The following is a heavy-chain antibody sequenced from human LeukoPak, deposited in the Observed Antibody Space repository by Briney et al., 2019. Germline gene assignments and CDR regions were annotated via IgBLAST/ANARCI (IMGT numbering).Heavy chain of an antibody. J-gene: IGHJ4*02. CDR2: ISGSGGST. V-gene: IGHV3-23*01. Sequence: GGSLRLSCAASGFTFSSYAMSWVRQAPGKGLEWVSAISGSGGSTYYADSVRGRFTISRDNSKNTLYLQMNSLRAEDTAFYYCAKVPLSAGGWYEYWGQGTLVTVSS. D-gene: IGHD6-19*01. CDR1: GFTFSSYA. CDR3: AKVPLSAGGWYEY.